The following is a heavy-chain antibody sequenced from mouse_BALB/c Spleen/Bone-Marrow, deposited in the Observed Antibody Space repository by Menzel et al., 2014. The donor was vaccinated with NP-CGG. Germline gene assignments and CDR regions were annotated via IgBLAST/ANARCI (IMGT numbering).Heavy chain of an antibody. J-gene: IGHJ4*01. CDR2: IDPANGNT. V-gene: IGHV14-3*02. D-gene: IGHD2-1*01. Sequence: VQLQQSGAELVKPGASVKLSCTASGFNIKDTYMHWVKQRPEQGLEWIGRIDPANGNTKYDPKFQGKATITADTSSNTAYLQLSSLTSEDTAVYYCAKYGNYCYAMDYWGQGTSVTVSS. CDR3: AKYGNYCYAMDY. CDR1: GFNIKDTY.